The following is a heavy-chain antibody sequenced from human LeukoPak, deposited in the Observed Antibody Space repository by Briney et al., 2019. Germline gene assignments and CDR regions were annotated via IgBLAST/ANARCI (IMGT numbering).Heavy chain of an antibody. Sequence: GASVKVSCKASGYTFTGYYMHWVRQAPGQGLEWMGWINPNSGGTNYAQKFQGRVTMTRDTSISTAYMELSRLRSDDTAVYYCARERYCSSTSCYRDAFGIWGQGTMVTVSS. CDR2: INPNSGGT. D-gene: IGHD2-2*02. CDR1: GYTFTGYY. J-gene: IGHJ3*02. V-gene: IGHV1-2*02. CDR3: ARERYCSSTSCYRDAFGI.